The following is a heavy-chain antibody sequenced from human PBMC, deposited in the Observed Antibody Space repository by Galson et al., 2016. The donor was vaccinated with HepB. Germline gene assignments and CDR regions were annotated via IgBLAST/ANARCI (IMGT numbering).Heavy chain of an antibody. CDR1: DFSITTNW. CDR3: ARIGHCTTTSCSGAFDI. Sequence: SATLSLTCDVSDFSITTNWWGWIRQPPGKGLEWLGYIYSTGEAYYNPSLKGRLTLTVDTSKNHFSLRLLSVTALDTAVYYCARIGHCTTTSCSGAFDIWGQGTMVTVSP. D-gene: IGHD2-2*01. CDR2: IYSTGEA. V-gene: IGHV4-28*01. J-gene: IGHJ3*02.